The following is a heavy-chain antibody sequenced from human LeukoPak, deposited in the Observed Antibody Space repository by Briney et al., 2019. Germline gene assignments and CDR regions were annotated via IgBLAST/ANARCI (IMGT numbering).Heavy chain of an antibody. CDR3: AKDQEAYNWNYRFGTMSAFDI. CDR2: IIPIFGTA. J-gene: IGHJ3*02. CDR1: GGTFSSYA. D-gene: IGHD1-7*01. Sequence: SVKVSCKASGGTFSSYAISWVRQAPGQGLEWMGGIIPIFGTANYAQKFQGRVTITADKSTSTAYMELSSLRSEDTAVYYCAKDQEAYNWNYRFGTMSAFDIWGQGTMVTVSS. V-gene: IGHV1-69*06.